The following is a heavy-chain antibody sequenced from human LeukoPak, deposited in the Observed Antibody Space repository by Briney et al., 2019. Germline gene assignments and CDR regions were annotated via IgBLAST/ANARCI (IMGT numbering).Heavy chain of an antibody. CDR1: GFTFSSYG. D-gene: IGHD6-13*01. J-gene: IGHJ4*02. CDR3: ATQSAAGTGY. V-gene: IGHV3-30*03. CDR2: ISYDGSNK. Sequence: PGGSLRLSCAASGFTFSSYGMHWVRQAPGKGLEWVAVISYDGSNKYYADSVKGRFTISRDNSKNSLYLQMNSLRAEDTAVYYCATQSAAGTGYWGQGTLVTVSS.